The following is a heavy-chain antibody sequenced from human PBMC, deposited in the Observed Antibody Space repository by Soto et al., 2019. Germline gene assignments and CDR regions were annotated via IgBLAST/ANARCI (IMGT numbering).Heavy chain of an antibody. Sequence: PSETLSLTCTVSGGSISSGGYYWSWIRQHPGKGLEWIGYIYYSGSTYYNPSLKSRVTISVDTSKNQFSLKLSSVTAADTAVYYCAREPYYYDSSGYYFPRKRADAFDIWGQGTMVTVS. CDR2: IYYSGST. CDR3: AREPYYYDSSGYYFPRKRADAFDI. CDR1: GGSISSGGYY. V-gene: IGHV4-31*03. D-gene: IGHD3-22*01. J-gene: IGHJ3*02.